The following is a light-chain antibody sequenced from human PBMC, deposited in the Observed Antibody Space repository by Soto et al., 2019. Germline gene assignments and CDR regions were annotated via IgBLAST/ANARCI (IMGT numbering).Light chain of an antibody. CDR1: QSVSSN. CDR3: QQYNNWPRT. J-gene: IGKJ1*01. CDR2: GAS. V-gene: IGKV3-15*01. Sequence: EMVMTQSPATLSVSPGERATLSCRARQSVSSNLAWYQQRPGQAPRLLIYGASTRATGIPARFSGSESGTQFTLTISSLQSEDFAVYYCQQYNNWPRTFGQGTKVEIK.